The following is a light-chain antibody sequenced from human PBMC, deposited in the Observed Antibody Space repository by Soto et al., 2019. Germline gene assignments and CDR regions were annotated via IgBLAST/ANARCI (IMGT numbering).Light chain of an antibody. V-gene: IGKV3-20*01. J-gene: IGKJ4*01. CDR3: QRYNNWPLT. CDR2: GAS. Sequence: IVLTQTPGTLSLSPWERATLSCRASQRVGSNYLAWYQQNPGQPPRLPIHGASSRATGIPDRFSGSGSGTDFTLTISSLQSEDFAVYYCQRYNNWPLTFGGGTKVDIK. CDR1: QRVGSNY.